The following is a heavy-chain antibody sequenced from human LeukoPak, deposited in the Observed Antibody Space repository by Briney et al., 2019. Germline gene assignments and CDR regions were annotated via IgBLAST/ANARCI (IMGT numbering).Heavy chain of an antibody. Sequence: GGSLRLSCAASGFTFSSYAMSWVRQAPGKGLEWVSAISGSGGSTYYADSVKGRFTISRDNSKNTLYLQMNSLRAEDTAVYYCAKDRTAYCSSTSCYFDYWGQGTLVTVSS. J-gene: IGHJ4*02. CDR1: GFTFSSYA. CDR2: ISGSGGST. D-gene: IGHD2-2*01. CDR3: AKDRTAYCSSTSCYFDY. V-gene: IGHV3-23*01.